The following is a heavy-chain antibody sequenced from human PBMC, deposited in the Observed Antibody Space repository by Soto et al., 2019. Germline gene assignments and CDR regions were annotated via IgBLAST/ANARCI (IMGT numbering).Heavy chain of an antibody. J-gene: IGHJ3*02. CDR2: IIPIFGTA. D-gene: IGHD3-22*01. CDR3: ARGRLGYYDSSGSYYGNDAFAI. V-gene: IGHV1-69*06. CDR1: GGTFSSYV. Sequence: QVQLVQSGAEVKKPGSSVKVSCKASGGTFSSYVISWVRQAPGQGLEWMGGIIPIFGTANYAQKFQGRVTITADKSTSTAYMELSSLRSEDTAVYYCARGRLGYYDSSGSYYGNDAFAIWGQGTMVTVSS.